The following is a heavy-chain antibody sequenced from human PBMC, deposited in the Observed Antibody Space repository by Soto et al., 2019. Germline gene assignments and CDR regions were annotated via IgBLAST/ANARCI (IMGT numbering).Heavy chain of an antibody. CDR1: GFTFSSYG. J-gene: IGHJ4*02. CDR2: IWYDGSNK. CDR3: ASSFIAVAGHFDY. V-gene: IGHV3-33*01. Sequence: QVQLVESGGGVVQPGRSLRLSCAASGFTFSSYGMHWVRQAPGKGLEWVAVIWYDGSNKYYADSVKGRFTISRDNSKNTLDRQMNSLRAEDTAVYYCASSFIAVAGHFDYLCQGSVVTFCS. D-gene: IGHD6-19*01.